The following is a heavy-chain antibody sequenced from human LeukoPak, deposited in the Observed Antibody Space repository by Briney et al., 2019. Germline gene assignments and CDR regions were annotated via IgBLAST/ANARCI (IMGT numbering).Heavy chain of an antibody. CDR1: GFTFSSYG. J-gene: IGHJ4*02. D-gene: IGHD5-18*01. CDR3: ARHLPGIMGYTYDRGIDY. Sequence: GGSLRLSCAASGFTFSSYGMHWVRQAPGKGLEWVAVISYDGSNKYYADSVKGRFTISRDNSKNTLYLQMNSLRAEDTAVYYCARHLPGIMGYTYDRGIDYWGQGTLVTVSS. V-gene: IGHV3-30*03. CDR2: ISYDGSNK.